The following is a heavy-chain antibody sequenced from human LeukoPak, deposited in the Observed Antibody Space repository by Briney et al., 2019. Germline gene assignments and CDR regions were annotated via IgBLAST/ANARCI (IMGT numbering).Heavy chain of an antibody. Sequence: SETLSLTCTVSGGSISSYYWSWIRQPPGKGLEWIGYIYYSGSTNYNPSLKSRVTISVDTSKNQFSLKLSSVTAADTAVYYCARITYSSGWSHGDYFDYWGQGTLVTVSS. CDR3: ARITYSSGWSHGDYFDY. J-gene: IGHJ4*02. CDR1: GGSISSYY. V-gene: IGHV4-59*12. D-gene: IGHD6-19*01. CDR2: IYYSGST.